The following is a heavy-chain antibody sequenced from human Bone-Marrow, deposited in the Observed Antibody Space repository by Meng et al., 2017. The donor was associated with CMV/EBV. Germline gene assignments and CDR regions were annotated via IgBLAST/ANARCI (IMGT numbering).Heavy chain of an antibody. CDR3: AKTHDYGGNSVLDY. CDR2: INHSGST. J-gene: IGHJ4*02. CDR1: GGSFSGYY. D-gene: IGHD4-23*01. V-gene: IGHV4-34*01. Sequence: GSLRLSRAVYGGSFSGYYWSWIRQPPGKGLEWIGEINHSGSTNYNPSLKSRVTISVDTSKNQFSLKLSSVTAADTAVYYCAKTHDYGGNSVLDYWGQGTLVTVPS.